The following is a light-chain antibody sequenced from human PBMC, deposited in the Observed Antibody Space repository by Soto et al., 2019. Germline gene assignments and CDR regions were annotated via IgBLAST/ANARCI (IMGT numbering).Light chain of an antibody. CDR3: QQYKSPPWT. CDR2: RAS. Sequence: DIHMTQSPPTLSASVGDRVTISCRASESINNWLAWYQHKPGKAPKLLIYRASSLESGVPSRFSGSGSGTEFTLTISSLQPDDFATYYCQQYKSPPWTFGQGTKVEIK. V-gene: IGKV1-5*03. J-gene: IGKJ1*01. CDR1: ESINNW.